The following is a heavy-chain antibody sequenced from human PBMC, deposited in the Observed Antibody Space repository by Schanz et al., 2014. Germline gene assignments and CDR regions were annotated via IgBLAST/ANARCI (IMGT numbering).Heavy chain of an antibody. D-gene: IGHD2-2*02. V-gene: IGHV1-18*01. CDR3: AGTYCSSTSCYTGYYYMDV. CDR2: ISAYTNNT. CDR1: RYTFNTYG. J-gene: IGHJ6*03. Sequence: QVQLVQSGAEVKKPGASVKVSCKASRYTFNTYGLNWVRQAPGQGLEWMGWISAYTNNTNYAQKVQGRVTMTTDTSTSTAYMELRSLRSDDTAVYYCAGTYCSSTSCYTGYYYMDVWGKGTTVTVSS.